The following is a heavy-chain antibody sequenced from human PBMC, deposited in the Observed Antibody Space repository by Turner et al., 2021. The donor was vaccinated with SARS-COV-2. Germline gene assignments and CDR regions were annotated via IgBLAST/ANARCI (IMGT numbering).Heavy chain of an antibody. D-gene: IGHD2-2*01. CDR2: ISYDGSNK. CDR3: AKGGDIVVVPIAPTFDY. J-gene: IGHJ4*02. CDR1: GVTFSSYG. Sequence: QVQLVESGGGVVQPGRSLRLSCAASGVTFSSYGMHWVRQGPGKGLEWVAVISYDGSNKYYADSVKGRFTISRDNSKNTLYLQMNSLRAEDTAVYYCAKGGDIVVVPIAPTFDYWGQGTLVTVSS. V-gene: IGHV3-30*18.